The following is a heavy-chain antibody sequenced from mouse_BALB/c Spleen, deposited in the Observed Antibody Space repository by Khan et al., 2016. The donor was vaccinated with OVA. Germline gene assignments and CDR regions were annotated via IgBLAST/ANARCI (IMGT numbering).Heavy chain of an antibody. CDR1: GFTIKDTY. D-gene: IGHD4-1*01. V-gene: IGHV14-3*02. Sequence: VQLKQSGAELVKPGASVKLSCTASGFTIKDTYMHWVKQRPEQGLEWIGRIDPANGNTKYDPKFQGKATLTADTSSNTAYLQLSSLTSEDTAVYYCARDYWDVFAYWGQGTLVTVSA. CDR3: ARDYWDVFAY. CDR2: IDPANGNT. J-gene: IGHJ3*01.